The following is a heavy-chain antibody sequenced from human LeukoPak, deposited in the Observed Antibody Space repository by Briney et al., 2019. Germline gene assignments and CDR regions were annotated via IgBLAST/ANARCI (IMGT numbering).Heavy chain of an antibody. J-gene: IGHJ4*02. D-gene: IGHD3-22*01. Sequence: SETLSLTCTVSGDSISGSYWNWIRQPPGKGLEWIGYIYYGGSTNYNPSLQSRVTISIDTSKIQFSLKLNSVTAADTAVYYCARGPSRGSSGYYDFWGPGTLVTVSS. CDR1: GDSISGSY. V-gene: IGHV4-59*01. CDR2: IYYGGST. CDR3: ARGPSRGSSGYYDF.